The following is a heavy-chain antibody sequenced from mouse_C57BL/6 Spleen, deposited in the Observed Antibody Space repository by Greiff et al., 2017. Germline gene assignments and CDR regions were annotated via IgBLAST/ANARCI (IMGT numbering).Heavy chain of an antibody. Sequence: QVHVKQPGTELVKPGASVKLSCKASGYTFTSYWMHWVKQRPGQGLEWIGNINPSNGGTNYNEKFKSKATLTVDKSSSTAYMQLSSLTSEDSAVYYCARWIYYGSSDFDYWGQGTTLTVSS. CDR2: INPSNGGT. D-gene: IGHD1-1*01. CDR3: ARWIYYGSSDFDY. V-gene: IGHV1-53*01. J-gene: IGHJ2*01. CDR1: GYTFTSYW.